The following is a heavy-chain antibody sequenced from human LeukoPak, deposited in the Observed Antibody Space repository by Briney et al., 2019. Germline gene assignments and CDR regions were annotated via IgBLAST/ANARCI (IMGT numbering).Heavy chain of an antibody. CDR3: ARGAAQYDSSGYQSSPFDY. CDR2: IIPIFDIT. V-gene: IGHV1-69*04. CDR1: GGTFSSYG. Sequence: SVKVPCKASGGTFSSYGISWVRQAPGQGLDWMGRIIPIFDITNYAQNFQGRVTITADKSTSTAYMELSSLRSEDTAVYYCARGAAQYDSSGYQSSPFDYWGQGTLVTVSS. J-gene: IGHJ4*02. D-gene: IGHD3-22*01.